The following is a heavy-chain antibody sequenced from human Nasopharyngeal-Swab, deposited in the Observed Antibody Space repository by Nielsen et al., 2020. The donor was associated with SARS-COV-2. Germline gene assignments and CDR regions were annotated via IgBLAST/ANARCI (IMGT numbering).Heavy chain of an antibody. V-gene: IGHV4-59*13. Sequence: SETLSLTCSVSGGSISGYYWSWIRQPPGKGLEWIGYVYFSGSTNYNPSLKSRVTISVDTSKNQFSLKLTSVTAAGTAVYYCARDGGQWAFDIWGQGTMVTVSS. D-gene: IGHD6-19*01. J-gene: IGHJ3*02. CDR1: GGSISGYY. CDR3: ARDGGQWAFDI. CDR2: VYFSGST.